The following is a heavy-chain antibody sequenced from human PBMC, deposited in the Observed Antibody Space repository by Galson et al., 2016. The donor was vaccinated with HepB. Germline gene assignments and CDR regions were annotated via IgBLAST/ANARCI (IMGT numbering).Heavy chain of an antibody. Sequence: LSLTCTVSGGSINNYFWSWIRQPPGKGLEWIGYIYYSGSTTYNPSLKSRVTISVDTSKNQFSLKLNSVTAADTAVYYCARGGYLRIYYFDYWGQGTLVTVSS. V-gene: IGHV4-59*01. CDR2: IYYSGST. CDR1: GGSINNYF. D-gene: IGHD3-10*01. J-gene: IGHJ4*02. CDR3: ARGGYLRIYYFDY.